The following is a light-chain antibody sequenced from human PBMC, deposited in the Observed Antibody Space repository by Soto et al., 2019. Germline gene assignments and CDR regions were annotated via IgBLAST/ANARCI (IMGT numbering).Light chain of an antibody. Sequence: EIVLTQSPATLSLSPGERATLSCRASPSISSYLAWYQQKPGQAPRLLIYDASNRATGIPARFSGSGSETDFTLTISRLEPEDFAVYYCQQRSNWPSFGPGTKVDIK. J-gene: IGKJ3*01. CDR3: QQRSNWPS. CDR2: DAS. CDR1: PSISSY. V-gene: IGKV3-11*01.